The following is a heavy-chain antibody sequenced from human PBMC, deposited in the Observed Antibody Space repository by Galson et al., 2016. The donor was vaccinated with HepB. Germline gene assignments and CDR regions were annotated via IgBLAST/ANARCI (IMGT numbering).Heavy chain of an antibody. CDR1: GFTFSSYW. J-gene: IGHJ4*02. CDR3: AKYSATEASFED. D-gene: IGHD5-12*01. CDR2: IKQDGSKK. V-gene: IGHV3-7*01. Sequence: SLRLSCAASGFTFSSYWMSWVRQAPGKGLEWVANIKQDGSKKYYVDSVKGRFTISRDNAKNSLYLQMNSLRAEDTAVYYCAKYSATEASFEDWGQGTLVTVSS.